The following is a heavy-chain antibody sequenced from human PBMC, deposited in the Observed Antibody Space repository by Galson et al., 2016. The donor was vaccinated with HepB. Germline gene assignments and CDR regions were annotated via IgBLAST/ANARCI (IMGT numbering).Heavy chain of an antibody. J-gene: IGHJ6*02. V-gene: IGHV3-66*01. CDR2: ICDGGSA. CDR1: GFTVSSNC. CDR3: ARDPPGVPDFAFDV. Sequence: SLRLSCAASGFTVSSNCMSWVRQAPGKGLEWVSLICDGGSAYYTDSVKARFTISRDNSKNTLYLQMNNLRPEDTAVYFCARDPPGVPDFAFDVWGQGTTVTVSS. D-gene: IGHD3-10*01.